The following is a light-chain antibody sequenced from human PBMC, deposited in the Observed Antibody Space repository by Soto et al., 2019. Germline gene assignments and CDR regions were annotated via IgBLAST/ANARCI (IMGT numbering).Light chain of an antibody. Sequence: QSALTQPPSASGSPGQSVTISCTGTSSDVGGYNFVSWYQQHPGKVPKLMIYEVSKRPSGVPDHFSGSKSGNTASLTVSGLQAEDEADYYCSSSAGRDVVFGGGTKVTVL. CDR2: EVS. CDR1: SSDVGGYNF. V-gene: IGLV2-8*01. CDR3: SSSAGRDVV. J-gene: IGLJ2*01.